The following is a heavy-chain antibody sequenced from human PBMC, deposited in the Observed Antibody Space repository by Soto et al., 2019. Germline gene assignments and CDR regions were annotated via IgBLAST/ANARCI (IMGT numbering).Heavy chain of an antibody. CDR1: GFSLRTSGVG. Sequence: QITLKASGPTLVKPTQTLTLTCTFSGFSLRTSGVGVGWIRQPPGEALEWLALIYWDDDKRYSPSLKSRLTLTKDTSRNQVVLTMTNLDLLDTATYYCAHSSRTYEYICGSYRLVGLDYWGLGALVTVSS. D-gene: IGHD3-16*02. J-gene: IGHJ4*02. V-gene: IGHV2-5*02. CDR3: AHSSRTYEYICGSYRLVGLDY. CDR2: IYWDDDK.